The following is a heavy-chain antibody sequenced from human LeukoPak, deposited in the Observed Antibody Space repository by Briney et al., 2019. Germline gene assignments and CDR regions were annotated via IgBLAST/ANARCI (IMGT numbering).Heavy chain of an antibody. D-gene: IGHD3-10*01. Sequence: PSETLSLTCAVYGGSFSGYYWSWIRQPPGKGLEWIGEINHSGSTNYNPALKSRVTISVDTSKNQFSLKLSSVTAADTAVYYCARVGRLLWFRERTTWFDPWGQGTLVTVSS. V-gene: IGHV4-34*01. CDR2: INHSGST. CDR3: ARVGRLLWFRERTTWFDP. J-gene: IGHJ5*02. CDR1: GGSFSGYY.